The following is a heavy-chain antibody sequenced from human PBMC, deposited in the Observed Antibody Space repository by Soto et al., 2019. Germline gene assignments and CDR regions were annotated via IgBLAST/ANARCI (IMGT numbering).Heavy chain of an antibody. J-gene: IGHJ6*03. Sequence: EVQLVESGGGLVQPGGSLRLSCAASGFTFSSYWMHWVRQAPGKGLVWVSRITSDGSSTSYADSVKGRFTISRDNAKNTLYLQMNSLRAEDTAVYYCARVKSWYKWNDDHYYYYMDVWGKGTTVTVSS. V-gene: IGHV3-74*01. D-gene: IGHD1-1*01. CDR1: GFTFSSYW. CDR2: ITSDGSST. CDR3: ARVKSWYKWNDDHYYYYMDV.